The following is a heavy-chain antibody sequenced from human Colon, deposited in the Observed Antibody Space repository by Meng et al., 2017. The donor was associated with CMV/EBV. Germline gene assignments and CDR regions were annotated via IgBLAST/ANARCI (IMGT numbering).Heavy chain of an antibody. V-gene: IGHV4-4*07. D-gene: IGHD3-10*01. J-gene: IGHJ4*02. CDR1: GYSIKHYS. Sequence: VQRQVSGPRLVKPSGPLSLPCTVSGYSIKHYSVTWLRQPAGKGLEWLGRIHYSGGTDDNPSLKSRVTLSIDTSKNQLSLKIYSVTAADTAVYYCARAGARGVPVDLWGQGTLVTVSS. CDR2: IHYSGGT. CDR3: ARAGARGVPVDL.